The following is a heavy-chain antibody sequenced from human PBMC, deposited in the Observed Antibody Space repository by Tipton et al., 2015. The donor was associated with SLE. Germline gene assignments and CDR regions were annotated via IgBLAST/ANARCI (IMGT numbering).Heavy chain of an antibody. CDR2: ISTYNGNT. J-gene: IGHJ4*02. D-gene: IGHD5-18*01. CDR1: GYTFTTYG. CDR3: ARVRVDTAMGVFDF. V-gene: IGHV1-18*01. Sequence: QVQLVQSGPEVKKPGASVRVSCKASGYTFTTYGISWVRQAPGQGLEWMGWISTYNGNTNYAQKLQGRVTMTSDTSTSTAYMELRSLGSDGTAIYYCARVRVDTAMGVFDFWGQGTLVTVSS.